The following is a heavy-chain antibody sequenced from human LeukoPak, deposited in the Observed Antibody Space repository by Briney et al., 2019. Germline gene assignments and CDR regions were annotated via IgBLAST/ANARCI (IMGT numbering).Heavy chain of an antibody. J-gene: IGHJ4*02. Sequence: SQTLSLTCAISGDSVSSKSAAWNWIRQSPSRGLEWVGRTYYRSKWSNDYAASVKSRITVNPDTSKNQFSLQLSSVTPEDTAAYYCARSRAATFDCWGQGTLVTVSS. V-gene: IGHV6-1*01. CDR1: GDSVSSKSAA. D-gene: IGHD2-15*01. CDR2: TYYRSKWSN. CDR3: ARSRAATFDC.